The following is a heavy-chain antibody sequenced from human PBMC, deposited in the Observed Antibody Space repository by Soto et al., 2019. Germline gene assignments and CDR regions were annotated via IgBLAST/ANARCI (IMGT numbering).Heavy chain of an antibody. CDR1: GGSISSGGYY. CDR2: IYYSGST. J-gene: IGHJ5*02. Sequence: PSETLSLTCTVSGGSISSGGYYWSWIRQHPGKGLEWIGYIYYSGSTYYNPSLKSRVTISVDTSKNQFSLKLSSVTAADTAVYYCARVAHYDSSGYYLFDPWGQGTLVTVS. D-gene: IGHD3-22*01. V-gene: IGHV4-31*03. CDR3: ARVAHYDSSGYYLFDP.